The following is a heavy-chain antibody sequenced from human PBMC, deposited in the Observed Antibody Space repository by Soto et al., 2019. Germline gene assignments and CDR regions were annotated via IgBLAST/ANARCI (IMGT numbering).Heavy chain of an antibody. CDR3: ARAAAEDVVVPAAIEDWFDP. J-gene: IGHJ5*02. V-gene: IGHV1-18*04. CDR2: IGAYNGNT. D-gene: IGHD2-2*02. CDR1: GYAFASCG. Sequence: GTSVKVSCKASGYAFASCGSSWVRQATGQGLEWMGWIGAYNGNTNDAQKLQGRVTMTTDTSTSTAYMELRSLRSDDTAVYYCARAAAEDVVVPAAIEDWFDPWGQRTLVTVSS.